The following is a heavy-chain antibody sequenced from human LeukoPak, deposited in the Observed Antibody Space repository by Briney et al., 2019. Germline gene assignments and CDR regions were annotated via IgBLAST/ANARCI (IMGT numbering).Heavy chain of an antibody. Sequence: PSETLSLTCTVSGGSISSGGYYWSWIRQHPGKGLEWIGYIYYSGSTYYNPSLKSRVTISVDTSKNQFSLKLSSVTAADTAVYYCASSLGGYSYGPTAYYYYYGMDVWGQGTTVTVSS. CDR1: GGSISSGGYY. J-gene: IGHJ6*02. D-gene: IGHD5-18*01. CDR3: ASSLGGYSYGPTAYYYYYGMDV. CDR2: IYYSGST. V-gene: IGHV4-31*03.